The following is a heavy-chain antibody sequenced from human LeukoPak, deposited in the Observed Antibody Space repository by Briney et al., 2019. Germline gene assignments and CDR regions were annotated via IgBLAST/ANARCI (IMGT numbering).Heavy chain of an antibody. CDR1: GFTFSSYG. V-gene: IGHV3-30*03. J-gene: IGHJ4*02. CDR3: ARNWNYVVFDY. D-gene: IGHD1-7*01. Sequence: GGSLRLSCAASGFTFSSYGMHWVRQAPGKGLEWVAVISYDGSNKYYADSVKGRFTISRDNSKNTLYLQMNSLRAEDTAVYYCARNWNYVVFDYWGQGTLVTVSS. CDR2: ISYDGSNK.